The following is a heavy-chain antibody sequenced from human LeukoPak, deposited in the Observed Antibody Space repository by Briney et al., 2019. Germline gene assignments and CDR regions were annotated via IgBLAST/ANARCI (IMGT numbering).Heavy chain of an antibody. J-gene: IGHJ6*03. V-gene: IGHV3-15*01. D-gene: IGHD3-3*01. CDR2: IKSKTDGGTT. CDR3: TTYGNERITIFGVVTDYYYYYMDV. Sequence: GGSLRLSCAASGFTFSSYWMNWVRQAPGKGLEWVGRIKSKTDGGTTDYAAPVKGRFTISRDDSKNTLYLQMNSLKTEDTAVYYCTTYGNERITIFGVVTDYYYYYMDVWGKGTTVTVSS. CDR1: GFTFSSYW.